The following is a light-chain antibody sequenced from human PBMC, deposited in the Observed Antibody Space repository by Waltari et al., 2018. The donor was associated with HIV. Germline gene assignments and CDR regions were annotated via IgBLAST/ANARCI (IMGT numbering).Light chain of an antibody. CDR3: CSYAGSRIHVI. CDR1: FSDDGSGNL. CDR2: EVT. Sequence: QAARTQSASVHTYPGRTSTSSFTGTFSDDGSGNLVPWYQQHPGEAPKLMIYEVTKRPSGISSRFSGSKSGNTASLTISGLQAEDEANYYCCSYAGSRIHVIFGGGTKLTVL. J-gene: IGLJ2*01. V-gene: IGLV2-23*02.